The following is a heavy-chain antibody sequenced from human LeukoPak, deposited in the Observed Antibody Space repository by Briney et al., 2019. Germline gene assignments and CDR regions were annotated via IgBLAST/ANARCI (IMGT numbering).Heavy chain of an antibody. J-gene: IGHJ4*02. V-gene: IGHV4-59*01. CDR1: GGSIGSYH. D-gene: IGHD5-12*01. Sequence: SETLSLTCSVSGGSIGSYHWNWIRQPSGKGLEWIGIVFNNGGTKHNPSLKSRVAISVDTSKDQFALKLSSVTAADTAVYYCVASYGGYVLDYWGQGALVIVSS. CDR3: VASYGGYVLDY. CDR2: VFNNGGT.